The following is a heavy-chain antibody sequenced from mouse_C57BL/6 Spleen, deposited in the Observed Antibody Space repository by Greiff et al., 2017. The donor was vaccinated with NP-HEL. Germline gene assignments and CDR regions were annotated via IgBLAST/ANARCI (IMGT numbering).Heavy chain of an antibody. Sequence: VQLQQPGAELVRPGSSVKLSCKASGYTFTSYWMDWVKQRPGQGLEWIGNIYPSDSETHYNQKFKDKATLTVDKSSSTAYMQLSSLTSEDSAVYDWARGRNCNYVLDYWGQGTTRTVSS. CDR1: GYTFTSYW. V-gene: IGHV1-61*01. CDR2: IYPSDSET. D-gene: IGHD2-1*01. CDR3: ARGRNCNYVLDY. J-gene: IGHJ2*01.